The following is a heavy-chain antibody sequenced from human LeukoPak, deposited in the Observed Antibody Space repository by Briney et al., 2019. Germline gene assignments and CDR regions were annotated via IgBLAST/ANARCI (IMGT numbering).Heavy chain of an antibody. J-gene: IGHJ4*01. D-gene: IGHD6-13*01. CDR3: ARDGTAAGLYFDL. V-gene: IGHV3-7*01. Sequence: GGSLRLSCAVSGFTFTDYWMNWVRQAPGKGLEWVASIRQDGGEKSYVDSVKGRFTISRDNTKNSLYLQISSLRAEDTAVYYCARDGTAAGLYFDLWGQGTLVTVSS. CDR1: GFTFTDYW. CDR2: IRQDGGEK.